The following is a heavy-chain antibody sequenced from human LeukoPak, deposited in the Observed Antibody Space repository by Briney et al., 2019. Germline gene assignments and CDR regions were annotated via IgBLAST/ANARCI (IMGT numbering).Heavy chain of an antibody. Sequence: GASVKVSCKASGYTFTSYDINWVRQATGQGLEWMGWMNPNSGNTGYAQKLQGRVTMTTDTSTSTAYMELRSLRSDDTAVYYCARVYYDFWSGNEYDAFDIWGQGTMVTVSS. J-gene: IGHJ3*02. V-gene: IGHV1-8*01. CDR3: ARVYYDFWSGNEYDAFDI. D-gene: IGHD3-3*01. CDR2: MNPNSGNT. CDR1: GYTFTSYD.